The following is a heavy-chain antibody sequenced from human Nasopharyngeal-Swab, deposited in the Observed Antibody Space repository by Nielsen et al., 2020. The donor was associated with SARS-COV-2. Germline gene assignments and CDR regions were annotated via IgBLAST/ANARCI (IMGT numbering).Heavy chain of an antibody. CDR2: ISSIGVAS. V-gene: IGHV3-64D*06. CDR1: GFTFSNYA. Sequence: GGSLKISCSASGFTFSNYAMHWVRQAPGKGLEYVSAISSIGVASYYADSVKGRFTISRDNSKSTLYLQMSSLRAEDTAIYYCVKDISGSWGFDFWGQGTLVTVSS. J-gene: IGHJ4*02. D-gene: IGHD6-13*01. CDR3: VKDISGSWGFDF.